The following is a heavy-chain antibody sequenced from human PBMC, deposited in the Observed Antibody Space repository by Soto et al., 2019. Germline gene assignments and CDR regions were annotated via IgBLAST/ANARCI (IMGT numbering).Heavy chain of an antibody. Sequence: PSETLSLTCTVSGGSISSGDYYWSWIRQPPGKGLEWIGYIYYSGSTYYNPSLKSRVTISVDTSKNQFPLKLSSVTAADTAVYYCARDRRGYDTGDNWFDPWGQGTLVTVSS. D-gene: IGHD5-12*01. CDR1: GGSISSGDYY. J-gene: IGHJ5*02. CDR2: IYYSGST. CDR3: ARDRRGYDTGDNWFDP. V-gene: IGHV4-30-4*01.